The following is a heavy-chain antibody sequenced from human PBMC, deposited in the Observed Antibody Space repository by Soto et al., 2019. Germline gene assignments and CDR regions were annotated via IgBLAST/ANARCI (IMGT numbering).Heavy chain of an antibody. CDR1: GVSVTGYY. V-gene: IGHV4-59*02. J-gene: IGHJ4*02. Sequence: SETLSLTCSVSGVSVTGYYWTWIRHSPGKGLEWIGYVYHTGNTYYNPSLKSRVTISLDTSKNQASLRLRSVTAADAAVYYCAREQYNWKLWGQGTLVTVSS. CDR2: VYHTGNT. D-gene: IGHD1-20*01. CDR3: AREQYNWKL.